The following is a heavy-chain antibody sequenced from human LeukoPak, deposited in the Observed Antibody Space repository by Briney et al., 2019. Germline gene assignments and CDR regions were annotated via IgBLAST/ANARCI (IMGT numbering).Heavy chain of an antibody. CDR3: ARGTLRGIAVAGNRDYYGMDV. J-gene: IGHJ6*02. CDR1: GYTFTGYY. D-gene: IGHD6-19*01. V-gene: IGHV1-2*02. Sequence: ASVKVSCKASGYTFTGYYTHWVRQAPGQGLEWMGWINPNSGGTDYAQKFQGRVTMTRDTSISTAYMELSRLRSDDTAVYYCARGTLRGIAVAGNRDYYGMDVWGQGTTVTGSS. CDR2: INPNSGGT.